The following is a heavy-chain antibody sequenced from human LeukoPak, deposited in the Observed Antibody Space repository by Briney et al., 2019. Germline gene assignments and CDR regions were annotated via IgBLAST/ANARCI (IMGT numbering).Heavy chain of an antibody. CDR1: GYSFTSYW. J-gene: IGHJ4*02. D-gene: IGHD2-2*01. CDR3: ARQGGYCSSTSCYGFDY. Sequence: GESLKISCKGSGYSFTSYWIGWVRQMPGKGLEWMGIIYPGDSDTRYSPSFQGQVTISADKSISTAYLQWSSLKASDTAMYYCARQGGYCSSTSCYGFDYWGQGTLVTVSS. V-gene: IGHV5-51*01. CDR2: IYPGDSDT.